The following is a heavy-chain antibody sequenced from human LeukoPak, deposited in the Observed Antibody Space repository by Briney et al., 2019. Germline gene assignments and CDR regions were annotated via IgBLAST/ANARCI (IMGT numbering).Heavy chain of an antibody. Sequence: ASVKVSCKASGYNFIGHYMHWIRQAPEQGLEWMGRINPNSGGTNYAEKFQGRVTMTRDTSINTAYMELSRLRSDDTAVYYCAREDGYCSSTFCYNDYWGQGTLVTVSS. J-gene: IGHJ4*02. CDR2: INPNSGGT. V-gene: IGHV1-2*06. CDR3: AREDGYCSSTFCYNDY. CDR1: GYNFIGHY. D-gene: IGHD2-2*02.